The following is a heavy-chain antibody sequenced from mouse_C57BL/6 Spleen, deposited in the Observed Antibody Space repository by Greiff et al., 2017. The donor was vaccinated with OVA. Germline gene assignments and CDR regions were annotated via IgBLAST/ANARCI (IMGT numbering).Heavy chain of an antibody. J-gene: IGHJ4*01. CDR1: GYTFTSYG. CDR3: ARRYDGYYVGAMDY. V-gene: IGHV1-81*01. Sequence: QVQLQQSGAELARPGASVKLSCKASGYTFTSYGISWVKQRTGQGLEWIGEIYPRSGNTYYNEKFKGKATLTADKSSSTAYMELRSLTSEDSAVYFCARRYDGYYVGAMDYWGQGTSVTVSS. CDR2: IYPRSGNT. D-gene: IGHD2-3*01.